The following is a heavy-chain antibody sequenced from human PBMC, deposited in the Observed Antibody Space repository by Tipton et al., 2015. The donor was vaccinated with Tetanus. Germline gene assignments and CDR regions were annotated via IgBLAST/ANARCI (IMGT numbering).Heavy chain of an antibody. CDR1: GGSISSGGYY. CDR2: IYYSGST. V-gene: IGHV4-31*03. CDR3: ARVPVLNYYDSSGYYLYYFDY. D-gene: IGHD3-22*01. Sequence: TLSLTCTVSGGSISSGGYYWSWIRQHPGKGLEWIGYIYYSGSTYYNPSLKSRVTISVDTSKNQFSLKLSSVTAADTAVYYCARVPVLNYYDSSGYYLYYFDYWGQGTLVTVSS. J-gene: IGHJ4*02.